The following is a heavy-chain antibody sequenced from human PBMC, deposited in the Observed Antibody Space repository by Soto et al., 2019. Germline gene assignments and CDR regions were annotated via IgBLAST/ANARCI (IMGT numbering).Heavy chain of an antibody. CDR3: ARNRLNWFDP. V-gene: IGHV4-39*01. Sequence: TLSLTCTVSGGSIRSSSYYWGWIRQPPGKGLEWIGSIYYSGSTYYNPSLKSRVTISVDTSKNQFSLKLSSVTAADTAVYYCARNRLNWFDPWGQGTLVTVSS. CDR2: IYYSGST. J-gene: IGHJ5*02. CDR1: GGSIRSSSYY.